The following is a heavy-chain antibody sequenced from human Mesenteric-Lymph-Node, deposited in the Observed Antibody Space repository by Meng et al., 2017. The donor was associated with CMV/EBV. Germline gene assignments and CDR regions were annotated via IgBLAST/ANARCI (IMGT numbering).Heavy chain of an antibody. Sequence: GESLKISCAATGFTFNNYAMSWVRQAPGRGLEWVSVIYSDGSSTYYADSVKGRFTISRDNSKTTLYLQMNSLRAEDTAVYYCAKGIYKLDYWGQGTLVTVSS. CDR2: IYSDGSST. CDR1: GFTFNNYA. CDR3: AKGIYKLDY. V-gene: IGHV3-23*03. J-gene: IGHJ4*02. D-gene: IGHD1-14*01.